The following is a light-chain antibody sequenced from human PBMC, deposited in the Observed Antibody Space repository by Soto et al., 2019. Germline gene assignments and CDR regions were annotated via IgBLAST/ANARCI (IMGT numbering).Light chain of an antibody. CDR1: QGIRNA. V-gene: IGKV1-17*01. CDR2: AAS. Sequence: DIQMTQSPSSLSASVGDRVTITCRASQGIRNALGWYQQKPGKAPKRLIYAASSLQSGVPSRFSGSGSGTEFTLTIISLQPEDFSTYYCLQHNSYPWTFGQGTKVEIK. J-gene: IGKJ1*01. CDR3: LQHNSYPWT.